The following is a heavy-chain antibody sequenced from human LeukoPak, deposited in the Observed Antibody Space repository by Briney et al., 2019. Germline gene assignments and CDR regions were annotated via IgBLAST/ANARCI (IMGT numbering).Heavy chain of an antibody. V-gene: IGHV4-34*01. CDR2: INHSGST. D-gene: IGHD1-26*01. Sequence: PSETLSLTCAVYGGSFSGYYWSWIRQPPGKGLEWIGEINHSGSTNYNPSLKSRVTISVDTSKNQFSLKLSSVTAADTAVYYCATGPFIWPYSAYWGQGTLVTVSS. J-gene: IGHJ1*01. CDR1: GGSFSGYY. CDR3: ATGPFIWPYSAY.